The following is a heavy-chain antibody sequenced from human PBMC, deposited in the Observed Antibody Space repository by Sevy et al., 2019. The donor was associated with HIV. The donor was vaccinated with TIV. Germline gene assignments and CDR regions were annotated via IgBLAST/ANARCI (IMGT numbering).Heavy chain of an antibody. Sequence: SDTLSLTCTVSGGSVTSGNYYWTWIRQPPGKGLGWIGYISYSGNTKYNPSLKSRVIISVDTSKTQFSLTLSSVTAADTAVYYCARVREAIYYFGMDVWGQGTTVTVSS. CDR2: ISYSGNT. CDR1: GGSVTSGNYY. J-gene: IGHJ6*02. CDR3: ARVREAIYYFGMDV. V-gene: IGHV4-61*01.